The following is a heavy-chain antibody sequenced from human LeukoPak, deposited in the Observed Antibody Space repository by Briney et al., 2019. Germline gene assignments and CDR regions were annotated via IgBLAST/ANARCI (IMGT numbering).Heavy chain of an antibody. CDR1: GFTFSSYA. CDR3: AKLWFGELFVRDY. Sequence: GGSLRLSCAASGFTFSSYAMSWVRQAPGKGLEWVSAISGSGDRTYYADSVKGRLTISRDNSKNTLNLQMNSLKAGDTAAYYCAKLWFGELFVRDYWGQGTLVTVSS. J-gene: IGHJ4*02. V-gene: IGHV3-23*01. D-gene: IGHD3-10*01. CDR2: ISGSGDRT.